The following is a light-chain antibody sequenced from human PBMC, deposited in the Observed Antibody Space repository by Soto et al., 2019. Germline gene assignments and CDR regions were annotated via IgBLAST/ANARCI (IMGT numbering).Light chain of an antibody. V-gene: IGLV1-44*01. Sequence: QSVLTQPPSASGTPGQRDTISCSGSRSSIGSNTVNWYQHLPGTAPKLLIYSNNHRPSGVPDRFSASKTGASASLAISGLQSEDEGDYYCAAWDASLGGFYVFGTGTKVTV. CDR1: RSSIGSNT. CDR2: SNN. CDR3: AAWDASLGGFYV. J-gene: IGLJ1*01.